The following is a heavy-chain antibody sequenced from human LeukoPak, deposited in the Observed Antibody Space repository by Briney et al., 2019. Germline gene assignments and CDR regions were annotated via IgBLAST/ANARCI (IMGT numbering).Heavy chain of an antibody. V-gene: IGHV1-2*02. CDR1: GYTFTGFH. D-gene: IGHD5/OR15-5a*01. Sequence: ASVKVSCKASGYTFTGFHMHWVRQAPGQGLEWMGWINPNSGDTSYAQKFQGRVTMTGDTSINTAYMELSGLRSDDTAVYYCARILRLTVSFDPWGQGTLVTVSS. CDR2: INPNSGDT. CDR3: ARILRLTVSFDP. J-gene: IGHJ5*02.